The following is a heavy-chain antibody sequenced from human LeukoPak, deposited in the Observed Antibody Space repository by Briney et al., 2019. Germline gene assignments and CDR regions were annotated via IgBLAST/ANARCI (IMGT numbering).Heavy chain of an antibody. CDR2: IIPIFGST. CDR3: ARRWPHSSGYYLFDY. D-gene: IGHD3-22*01. CDR1: GGTLSSHG. J-gene: IGHJ4*02. Sequence: SVKVSCKASGGTLSSHGFSWVRQAPGQGLEWMGGIIPIFGSTNCAQKFQGRVTITTDESTSTGYMELSSLRSEDTAVYYCARRWPHSSGYYLFDYWGQGTLVTVSS. V-gene: IGHV1-69*05.